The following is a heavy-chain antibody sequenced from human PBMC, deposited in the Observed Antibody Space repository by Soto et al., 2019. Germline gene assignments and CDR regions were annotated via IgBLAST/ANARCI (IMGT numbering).Heavy chain of an antibody. V-gene: IGHV3-15*01. CDR2: IKSKTDGGTT. Sequence: GGSLRLSCAASGFTFSNAWMSWVRQAPGKGREWVGRIKSKTDGGTTDYAAPVKGRFTISRDDSKNTLYLQMNSLKTEDTAVYYCTSAVRRYCSSTSCSDAFDIWGQGTMVTVSS. D-gene: IGHD2-2*01. J-gene: IGHJ3*02. CDR3: TSAVRRYCSSTSCSDAFDI. CDR1: GFTFSNAW.